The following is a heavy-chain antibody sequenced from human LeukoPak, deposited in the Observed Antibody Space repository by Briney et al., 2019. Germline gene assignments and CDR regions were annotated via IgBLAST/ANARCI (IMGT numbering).Heavy chain of an antibody. CDR1: GFTFSSYG. CDR2: ISYDGSNK. D-gene: IGHD6-19*01. J-gene: IGHJ4*02. Sequence: GGSLRLSCAASGFTFSSYGMHWVRQAPGKGLEWVAVISYDGSNKYYADSVKGRFTISRDNSKNTLYLQMNSLRAEDTAVYYCAKDLWHKDSSGCLDYWGQGTLVTVSS. CDR3: AKDLWHKDSSGCLDY. V-gene: IGHV3-30*18.